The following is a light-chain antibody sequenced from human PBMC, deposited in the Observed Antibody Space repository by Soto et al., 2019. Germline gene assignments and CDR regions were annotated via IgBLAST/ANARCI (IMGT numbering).Light chain of an antibody. CDR1: QGIGDP. J-gene: IGKJ4*01. Sequence: EVVMTQSPATLSVSPGEGVTLSCRANQGIGDPLAWYQHKPGQTPRLLIYDTSTRATGVPARFSGSRSGPEFTLPINSLQSEDFAIYYCQPYNNWPLTFGGGTKV. V-gene: IGKV3-15*01. CDR3: QPYNNWPLT. CDR2: DTS.